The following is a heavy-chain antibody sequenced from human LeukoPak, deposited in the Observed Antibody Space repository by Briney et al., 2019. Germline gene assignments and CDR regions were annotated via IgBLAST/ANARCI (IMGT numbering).Heavy chain of an antibody. V-gene: IGHV4-39*01. CDR1: GGFISSSSYC. J-gene: IGHJ6*03. CDR3: SRLKYYMDV. CDR2: TYYSGST. Sequence: PSETLSLTCTVSGGFISSSSYCWGWIRPPRGKGREWLGSTYYSGSTYYNPSLKSRVPLSVDTAPTLLSPDLTSVTAADTAVYYCSRLKYYMDVWGKGTTVTVSS.